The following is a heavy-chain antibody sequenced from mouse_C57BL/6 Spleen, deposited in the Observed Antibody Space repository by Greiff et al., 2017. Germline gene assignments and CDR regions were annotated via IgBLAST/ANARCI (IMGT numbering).Heavy chain of an antibody. CDR3: ARPDGNYAGYFDY. CDR1: CYTFTSYW. V-gene: IGHV1-64*01. Sequence: QVQLQQPGAELVKPGASVKLSCKASCYTFTSYWMHWVKQRPGQGLEWIGMFHPNSGSTNYNEKFKSKATLTVDTSSSTAYMQLSSLTSEDSAVYYCARPDGNYAGYFDYWGQGTTLTVSS. J-gene: IGHJ2*01. D-gene: IGHD2-1*01. CDR2: FHPNSGST.